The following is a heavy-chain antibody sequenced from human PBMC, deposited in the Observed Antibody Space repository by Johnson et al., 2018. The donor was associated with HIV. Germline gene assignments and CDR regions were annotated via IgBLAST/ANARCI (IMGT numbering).Heavy chain of an antibody. Sequence: QVQLVESGGGVVQPGRSLRLSCAASGFTFSSYAMHWVRQAPGKGLECVAVLLYDGSNKYYADSVKGRFTISRDNSKNTLYLQMNSLRAEDTAVYYCAKDFGYPRPRDAFDIWGQGTMVTVSS. V-gene: IGHV3-30-3*01. CDR2: LLYDGSNK. D-gene: IGHD5-12*01. CDR1: GFTFSSYA. CDR3: AKDFGYPRPRDAFDI. J-gene: IGHJ3*02.